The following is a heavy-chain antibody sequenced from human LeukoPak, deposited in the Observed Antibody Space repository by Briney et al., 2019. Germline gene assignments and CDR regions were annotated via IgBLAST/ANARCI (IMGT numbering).Heavy chain of an antibody. D-gene: IGHD3-22*01. Sequence: ADSVKVSCKASVYTFTGYYMHWVRQAPGQRLEWMGWINPNSRCTNYAQKFQGRVTMTRDTSISTAYMELSRLRSDDTAVYYCPSNTDYYDSSGCFDYWGQGTLVSGPS. CDR3: PSNTDYYDSSGCFDY. CDR1: VYTFTGYY. CDR2: INPNSRCT. J-gene: IGHJ4*02. V-gene: IGHV1-2*02.